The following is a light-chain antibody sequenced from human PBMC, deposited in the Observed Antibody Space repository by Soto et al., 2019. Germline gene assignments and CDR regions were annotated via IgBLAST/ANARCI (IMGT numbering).Light chain of an antibody. V-gene: IGKV3-15*01. CDR2: DTS. CDR1: QSVSSN. Sequence: EIVMTQSPATLSLSPGERATLSCRASQSVSSNLVWYLQKPGQAPRLLIYDTSTRATNVPARFSGSGSETEFTLTISGLQSEDFGIYYCHHYNNWTPRNTFGKGTKADI. J-gene: IGKJ2*01. CDR3: HHYNNWTPRNT.